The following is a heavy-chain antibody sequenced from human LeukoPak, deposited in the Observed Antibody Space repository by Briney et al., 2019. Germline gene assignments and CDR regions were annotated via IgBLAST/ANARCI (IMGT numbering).Heavy chain of an antibody. J-gene: IGHJ4*02. Sequence: SVKVSCKASAFIFSNYGITWVRQAPGQGLEWVGVIIPIYGTANYAQKFQGRVTITADESTSTAYMELSSLRSEDTAVYYCVTGSSEKDYYDSGTYYLGDSWGQGTLVTVSS. V-gene: IGHV1-69*13. CDR3: VTGSSEKDYYDSGTYYLGDS. D-gene: IGHD3-10*01. CDR2: IIPIYGTA. CDR1: AFIFSNYG.